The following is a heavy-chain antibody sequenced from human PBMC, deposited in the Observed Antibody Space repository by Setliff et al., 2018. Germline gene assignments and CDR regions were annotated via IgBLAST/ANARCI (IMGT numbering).Heavy chain of an antibody. V-gene: IGHV1-69*06. CDR3: ARAIDTGQIWSQYYFDY. CDR1: GGTFSSYA. Sequence: GASVKVSCKASGGTFSSYAISWVRQAPGQGLEWMGGIIPIFGTANYAQKFQGRVTITADKSTSTAYMELSSLRSEDTAVYYCARAIDTGQIWSQYYFDYWGQGTLVTVSS. CDR2: IIPIFGTA. J-gene: IGHJ4*02. D-gene: IGHD5-18*01.